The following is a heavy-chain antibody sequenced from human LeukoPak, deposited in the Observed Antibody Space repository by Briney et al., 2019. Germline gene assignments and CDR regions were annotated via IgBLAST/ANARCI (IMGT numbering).Heavy chain of an antibody. CDR2: IYHSGST. CDR1: GGSISSGGYS. J-gene: IGHJ4*02. CDR3: ARQDGFRAYDY. D-gene: IGHD6-25*01. Sequence: PSETLSLTCAVSGGSISSGGYSWSWIRQPPGKGLEWIGYIYHSGSTYYNPSLKSRVTISVDRSKNQFSLKLSSVTAADMAVYYCARQDGFRAYDYWGQGTLVTVSS. V-gene: IGHV4-30-2*01.